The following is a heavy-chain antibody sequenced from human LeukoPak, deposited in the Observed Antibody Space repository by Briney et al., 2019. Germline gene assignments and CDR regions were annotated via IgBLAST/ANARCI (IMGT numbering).Heavy chain of an antibody. CDR1: GFTFSNYG. D-gene: IGHD1-26*01. V-gene: IGHV3-23*01. Sequence: SGGSLRLSCAASGFTFSNYGMSWVRQAPGKGLEWVSVISGSDGNTDYADSVKGRFTISRDNSKNTLYLQMNSLRAEDTAIYYCAKDGSYYNFDSWGQGTLVTVSS. J-gene: IGHJ4*02. CDR3: AKDGSYYNFDS. CDR2: ISGSDGNT.